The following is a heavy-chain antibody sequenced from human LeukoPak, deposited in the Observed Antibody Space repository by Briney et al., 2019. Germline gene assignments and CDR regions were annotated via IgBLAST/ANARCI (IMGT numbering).Heavy chain of an antibody. J-gene: IGHJ4*02. CDR1: GFTFSSYA. Sequence: GGSLSLSCAASGFTFSSYAMHWVRQAPGKGLEWVAVISYDGSNKYYADSVKGRFTISRDNSKNTLYLQMNSLRAEDTAVYYCARLIVVPAAPTDYWGQGTLVTVSS. D-gene: IGHD2-2*01. CDR2: ISYDGSNK. V-gene: IGHV3-30*04. CDR3: ARLIVVPAAPTDY.